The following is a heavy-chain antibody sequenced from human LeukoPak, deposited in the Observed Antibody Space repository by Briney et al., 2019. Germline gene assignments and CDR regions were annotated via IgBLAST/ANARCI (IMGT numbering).Heavy chain of an antibody. J-gene: IGHJ4*02. D-gene: IGHD4-17*01. Sequence: PSETLSLTCTVSGGSISSDRYYWGWIRQPPGKGLEWIGTVYYSGSTYYNPSLRSRLTLSVDTSKNQFSLKMTSVTAADTAVYYCARHRASVTTNFDYWGQGTLVTVSS. CDR2: VYYSGST. CDR1: GGSISSDRYY. V-gene: IGHV4-39*01. CDR3: ARHRASVTTNFDY.